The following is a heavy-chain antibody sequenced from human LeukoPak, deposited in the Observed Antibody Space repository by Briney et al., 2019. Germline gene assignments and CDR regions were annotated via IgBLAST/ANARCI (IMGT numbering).Heavy chain of an antibody. V-gene: IGHV3-30*02. CDR2: IRFDGSTK. CDR3: ASGYSYGLYYYYYYMDV. Sequence: GGSLRLSCAASGFTFSGYGMHWVRQAPGKGLEWVAFIRFDGSTKYYADSVKGRFTISRDNSKNTLYLQMNSLRAEDTAVYYCASGYSYGLYYYYYYMDVWGKGTTVTISS. J-gene: IGHJ6*03. D-gene: IGHD5-18*01. CDR1: GFTFSGYG.